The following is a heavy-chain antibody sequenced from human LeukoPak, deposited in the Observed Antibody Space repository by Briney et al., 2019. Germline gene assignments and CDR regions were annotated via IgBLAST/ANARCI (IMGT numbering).Heavy chain of an antibody. J-gene: IGHJ6*02. D-gene: IGHD1-1*01. CDR1: GGSIISGNW. CDR3: ARTLQLERRSMDV. CDR2: IYHIGST. V-gene: IGHV4-4*02. Sequence: SGTLSLTCAVSGGSIISGNWWSWVRQPPGKGLEWIGDIYHIGSTNYNPSLKSRVTISVDNSKNQFSLKLSSVTAADTAVYYCARTLQLERRSMDVWGQGTMVIVSS.